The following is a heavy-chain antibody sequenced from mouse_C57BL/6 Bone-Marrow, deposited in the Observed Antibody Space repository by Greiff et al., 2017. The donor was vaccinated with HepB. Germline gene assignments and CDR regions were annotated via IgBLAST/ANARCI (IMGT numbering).Heavy chain of an antibody. V-gene: IGHV14-4*01. Sequence: EVQGVESGAELVRPGASVKLSCTASGFNIKDDYMHWVKQRPEQGLEWIGWIDPENGDTEYASKFQGKATITADTSSNTAYLQLSSLTSEDTAVYYCTRGYYVLFAYWGQGTLVTVSA. CDR3: TRGYYVLFAY. CDR2: IDPENGDT. D-gene: IGHD2-3*01. J-gene: IGHJ3*01. CDR1: GFNIKDDY.